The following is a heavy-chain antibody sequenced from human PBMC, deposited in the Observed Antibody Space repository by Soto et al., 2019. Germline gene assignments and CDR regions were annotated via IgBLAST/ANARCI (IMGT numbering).Heavy chain of an antibody. V-gene: IGHV1-2*02. D-gene: IGHD5-12*01. CDR2: INPKTGVT. J-gene: IGHJ4*02. CDR1: GYTFSGYF. CDR3: ARDLRSGYDTHFDC. Sequence: ASVKVSCKASGYTFSGYFMHWVRQAPGQGLEWMGWINPKTGVTNYARKFQGRVTMTRDTSISAVFMDLTSLTSADTAIYYCARDLRSGYDTHFDCWGQGTLVTVSS.